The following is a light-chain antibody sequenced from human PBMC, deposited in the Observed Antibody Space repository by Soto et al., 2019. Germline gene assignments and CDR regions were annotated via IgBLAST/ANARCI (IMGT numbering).Light chain of an antibody. CDR2: GAS. CDR3: QQYGTSPYT. V-gene: IGKV3-20*01. CDR1: QSISSSY. Sequence: EIVLTQSPGTLSLSPGERATLSCRASQSISSSYLAWYQQKPAQAPRLLISGASSRATGIPDRFSGSGSGTDFTLTISRLEPEDFAVYYCQQYGTSPYTFGQGTKLEIK. J-gene: IGKJ2*01.